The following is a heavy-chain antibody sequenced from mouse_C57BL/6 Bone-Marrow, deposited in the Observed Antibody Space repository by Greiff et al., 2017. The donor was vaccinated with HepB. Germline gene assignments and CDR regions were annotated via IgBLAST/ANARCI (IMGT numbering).Heavy chain of an antibody. Sequence: QVTLKVSGPGILQPSQTLSLTCSFSGFSLSTFGMGVGWLRQPSGKGLEWLAHIWWDDDKYYNPAVKSRLTITKDTSKNQVFLKNANVDTADTATYYCSRREVVGSNFDYWGQGTTLTVSS. CDR3: SRREVVGSNFDY. D-gene: IGHD1-1*01. CDR1: GFSLSTFGMG. V-gene: IGHV8-8*01. CDR2: IWWDDDK. J-gene: IGHJ2*01.